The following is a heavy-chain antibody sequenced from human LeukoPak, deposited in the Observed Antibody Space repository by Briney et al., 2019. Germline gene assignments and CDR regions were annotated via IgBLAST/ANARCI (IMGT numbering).Heavy chain of an antibody. V-gene: IGHV4-34*10. CDR2: NAPSGYT. CDR3: ARTRCGQTEHRCYNY. J-gene: IGHJ4*02. Sequence: PSETLSLTCGVHGVSITGYHWSCIRQSPREALEWIGENAPSGYTIYNPSLKSRVTMSVDTSKNQLSLRLTSLTAADTALYYCARTRCGQTEHRCYNYWGRGALVTVSS. CDR1: GVSITGYH. D-gene: IGHD3-10*01.